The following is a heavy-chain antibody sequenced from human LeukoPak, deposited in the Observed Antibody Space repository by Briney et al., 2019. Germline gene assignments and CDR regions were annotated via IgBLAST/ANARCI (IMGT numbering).Heavy chain of an antibody. J-gene: IGHJ4*02. Sequence: ASVKVSCKASGYTFTDYYIHWVRQAPRQGLEWMGWISAYNGNTNYAQKLQGRVTMTTDTSTSTAYMELRSLRSDDTAVYYCARDEGYYDSSGIDYWGQGTLVTVSS. CDR1: GYTFTDYY. V-gene: IGHV1-18*04. CDR3: ARDEGYYDSSGIDY. D-gene: IGHD3-22*01. CDR2: ISAYNGNT.